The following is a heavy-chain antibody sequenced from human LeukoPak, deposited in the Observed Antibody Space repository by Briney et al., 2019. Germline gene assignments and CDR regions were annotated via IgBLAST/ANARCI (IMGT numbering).Heavy chain of an antibody. V-gene: IGHV4-39*06. Sequence: SETLSLTCTVSGGSLSSSSYYWGWIRQPPGRGLEWIGSIYYSGSTYYNPSLKGRVTISVDTSKNQFALKLSSVTAADTAVYYCAREGGLQHHFDYWGQGTLVTVSS. CDR3: AREGGLQHHFDY. CDR2: IYYSGST. J-gene: IGHJ4*02. CDR1: GGSLSSSSYY. D-gene: IGHD4-11*01.